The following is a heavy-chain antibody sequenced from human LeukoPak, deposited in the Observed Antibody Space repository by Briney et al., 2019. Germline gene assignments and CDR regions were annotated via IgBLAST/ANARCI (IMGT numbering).Heavy chain of an antibody. V-gene: IGHV3-23*01. CDR3: ARNVSSGWYVDY. Sequence: PGGSLRLSCAVSGFTFSSYAMSWVRQAPGEGLEWVSAISGSGDSTSYADSVKGRFSVSRDNSKNTLYLQMNSLRAEDTALYFCARNVSSGWYVDYWGQGTLVTVSS. D-gene: IGHD6-19*01. J-gene: IGHJ4*02. CDR2: ISGSGDST. CDR1: GFTFSSYA.